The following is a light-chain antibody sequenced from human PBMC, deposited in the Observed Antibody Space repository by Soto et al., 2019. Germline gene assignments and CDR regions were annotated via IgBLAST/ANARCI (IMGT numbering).Light chain of an antibody. CDR1: SSDVGGYNY. CDR2: EVN. V-gene: IGLV2-8*01. J-gene: IGLJ1*01. Sequence: QSVLTQPPSASGSPGQSVVISCTGTSSDVGGYNYVSWYQQHPGKAPKLMIYEVNKRPSGVPDRFSGSKSGNTASLTVSGIQAEDEADYYCSSYAGSSNVFGTWTKLTVL. CDR3: SSYAGSSNV.